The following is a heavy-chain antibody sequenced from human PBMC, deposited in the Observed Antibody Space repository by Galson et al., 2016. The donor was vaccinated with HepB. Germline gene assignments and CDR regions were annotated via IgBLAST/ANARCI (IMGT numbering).Heavy chain of an antibody. CDR1: GATVTNSW. CDR3: AETVLTAVGDWFDP. V-gene: IGHV5-10-1*01. D-gene: IGHD7-27*01. Sequence: QSGAEVKKPGESLRIPCHLSGATVTNSWISWVRQVPGKGLEWMGRVDATNSYTFYSPSFQGHVTISADKSINTAYLQWSSLKTSDTAIYFCAETVLTAVGDWFDPWGQGTLVTVSS. J-gene: IGHJ5*02. CDR2: VDATNSYT.